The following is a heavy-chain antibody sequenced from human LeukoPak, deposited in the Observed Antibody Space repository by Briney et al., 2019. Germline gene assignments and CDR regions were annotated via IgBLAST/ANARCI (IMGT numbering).Heavy chain of an antibody. J-gene: IGHJ4*02. V-gene: IGHV3-30-3*01. D-gene: IGHD3-22*01. CDR2: ISYDGSNK. CDR3: ARDRAPKPYYYDLRPGPAATIDY. Sequence: SGGSLRLSCAASGFTFSSYAMHWVRQAPGKGLEWVAVISYDGSNKYYADSVKGRFTISRDNSKNTLYLQMNSLRAEDTAVYYCARDRAPKPYYYDLRPGPAATIDYWGQGTLVTVSS. CDR1: GFTFSSYA.